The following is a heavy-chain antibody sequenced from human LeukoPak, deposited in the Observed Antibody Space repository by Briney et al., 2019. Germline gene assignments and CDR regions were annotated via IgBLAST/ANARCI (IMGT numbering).Heavy chain of an antibody. CDR3: ARTYSGSYYARYYFDY. CDR1: GGSLRGYY. CDR2: INHSGST. V-gene: IGHV4-34*01. D-gene: IGHD1-26*01. Sequence: AETLSLTCAVYGGSLRGYYGSWMREPRGKGLEGVVEINHSGSTNYNPSLKSRVTISVDTSKNQFSLKLSSVTAADTAVYYCARTYSGSYYARYYFDYWGQGTLVTVSS. J-gene: IGHJ4*02.